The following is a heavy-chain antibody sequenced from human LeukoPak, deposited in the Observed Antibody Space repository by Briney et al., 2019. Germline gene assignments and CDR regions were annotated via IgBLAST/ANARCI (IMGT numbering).Heavy chain of an antibody. J-gene: IGHJ4*02. CDR2: IHYSGTT. CDR1: GVSVSSYY. D-gene: IGHD5-24*01. V-gene: IGHV4-59*02. CDR3: ASRRADMATFHF. Sequence: PSETLSLTCIVSGVSVSSYYWSWIRQPPGKGLEWIGYIHYSGTTNYNPSLRSRVTLSLDPSKNQFSLKLSSVTAADTAVYYCASRRADMATFHFWGQGTLVTVSS.